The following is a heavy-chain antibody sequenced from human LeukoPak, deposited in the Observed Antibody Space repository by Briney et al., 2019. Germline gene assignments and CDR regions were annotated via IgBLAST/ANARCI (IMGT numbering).Heavy chain of an antibody. CDR3: ASNWGGDEYYFDY. V-gene: IGHV4-39*01. CDR1: GGSIRSSSYY. Sequence: SETLSLTCTVSGGSIRSSSYYWGWIRQPPGKGLEWITSIYYSGSTYYNPSLKSRVTISVDTSKNQFSLRLSSVTAADTAVYYCASNWGGDEYYFDYWGQGSLVTVSS. J-gene: IGHJ4*02. CDR2: IYYSGST. D-gene: IGHD7-27*01.